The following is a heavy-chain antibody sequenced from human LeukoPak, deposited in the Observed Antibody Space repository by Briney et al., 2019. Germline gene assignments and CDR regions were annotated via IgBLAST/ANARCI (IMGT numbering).Heavy chain of an antibody. CDR1: GFTLSNAW. D-gene: IGHD4-17*01. Sequence: PGGSLRLSCAASGFTLSNAWMNWVRQAPSKGLDWVAFIHYDGNNKYYADSVKGRFTISRDNSKNTVYLQMNSLRPEDTAVYYCAARRLTGTTEIDYWGQGTLVTVSS. J-gene: IGHJ4*02. CDR3: AARRLTGTTEIDY. V-gene: IGHV3-30*02. CDR2: IHYDGNNK.